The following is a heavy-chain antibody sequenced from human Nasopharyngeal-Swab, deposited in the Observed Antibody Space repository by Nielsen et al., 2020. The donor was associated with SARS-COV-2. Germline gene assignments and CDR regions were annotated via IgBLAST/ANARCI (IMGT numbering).Heavy chain of an antibody. V-gene: IGHV3-23*01. Sequence: GESLKISCAASGFTFSSYAMSWVRQAPGKGLEWVSAISGSGDSTYYADSVKGRFTISRDNSKNTLYLQMNSLRAEDTAVYYCAKDLGGLLWFGETLYGMDVWGQGTTVTVSS. J-gene: IGHJ6*02. CDR2: ISGSGDST. CDR3: AKDLGGLLWFGETLYGMDV. D-gene: IGHD3-10*01. CDR1: GFTFSSYA.